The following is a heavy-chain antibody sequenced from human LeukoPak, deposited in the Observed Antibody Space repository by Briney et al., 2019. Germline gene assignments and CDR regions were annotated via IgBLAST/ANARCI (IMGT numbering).Heavy chain of an antibody. Sequence: GESLKISCQGSGYSFTTYWVGWVRQMPGKGLEWMGIIYPGDSDTRYSPSFQGQVTISADKSINTAYLQWSSLKASDTAMYYCARHAFDSSGYYQKYFQHWGQGTLVTVSS. V-gene: IGHV5-51*01. CDR2: IYPGDSDT. J-gene: IGHJ1*01. D-gene: IGHD3-22*01. CDR3: ARHAFDSSGYYQKYFQH. CDR1: GYSFTTYW.